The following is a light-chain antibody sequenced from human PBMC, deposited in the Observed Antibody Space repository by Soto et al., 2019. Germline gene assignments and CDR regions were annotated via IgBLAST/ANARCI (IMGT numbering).Light chain of an antibody. CDR2: DVT. CDR3: SSYTSSSTLYV. V-gene: IGLV2-14*01. J-gene: IGLJ1*01. Sequence: QSVLTQPASVSGSPGQSITISCTGTSSDVGDNNYVSWYQQHPCTAPKLLIYDVTHRPSVISNRFSGSKSGNTASLTISGLQAEDEADYDCSSYTSSSTLYVFGTGTKLTVL. CDR1: SSDVGDNNY.